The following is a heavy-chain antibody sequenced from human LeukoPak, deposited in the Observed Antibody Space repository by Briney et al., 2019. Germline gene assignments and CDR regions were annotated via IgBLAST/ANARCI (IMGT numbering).Heavy chain of an antibody. CDR3: AREIELKQQLVIQTFDY. D-gene: IGHD6-13*01. V-gene: IGHV6-1*01. Sequence: SQTLSLTCAISGDSVSSNSAAWNWIRQSPSRGLEWLGRTYYRSKWYNDYAVSVKSRITINPDTSKNQFSLQLNSVTPEDTAVYYCAREIELKQQLVIQTFDYWGQGTLVTVSS. J-gene: IGHJ4*02. CDR1: GDSVSSNSAA. CDR2: TYYRSKWYN.